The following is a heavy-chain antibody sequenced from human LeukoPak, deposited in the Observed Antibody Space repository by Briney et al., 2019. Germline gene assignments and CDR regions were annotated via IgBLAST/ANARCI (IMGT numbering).Heavy chain of an antibody. CDR2: IYHSGST. CDR1: GYSISSGYY. Sequence: PSETLSLTCAVSGYSISSGYYWAWIRQPPGKGLEWIGNIYHSGSTYYNPSLKSLVTISVDTSKNQFSLKLSSVTAADTAVYYCARRYSISYFDYWGQGTLVTVSS. CDR3: ARRYSISYFDY. D-gene: IGHD4-11*01. J-gene: IGHJ4*02. V-gene: IGHV4-38-2*01.